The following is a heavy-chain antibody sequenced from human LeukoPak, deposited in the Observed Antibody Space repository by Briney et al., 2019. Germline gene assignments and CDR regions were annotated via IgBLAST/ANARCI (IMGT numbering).Heavy chain of an antibody. Sequence: GGSLRLSCAASGFTFSSYAMSWVRQAPGKGLEWVSAISGSGGSTYYADPVKGRFTISRDNSKNTLYLQMNSLRAEDTAVYYCAKWTAMAQYYFDYWGQGTLVTVSP. J-gene: IGHJ4*02. CDR2: ISGSGGST. CDR1: GFTFSSYA. V-gene: IGHV3-23*01. CDR3: AKWTAMAQYYFDY. D-gene: IGHD5-18*01.